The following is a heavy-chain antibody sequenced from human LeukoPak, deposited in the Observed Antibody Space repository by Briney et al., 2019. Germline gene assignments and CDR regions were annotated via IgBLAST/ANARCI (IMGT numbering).Heavy chain of an antibody. CDR1: GFTVSRNY. J-gene: IGHJ4*02. CDR2: IYSGGRT. Sequence: GGSLRLSCAASGFTVSRNYMSWVRQAPGKGLEWVSVIYSGGRTYYADSVKGRFTISRDNAKNSLYLQMNSLRAEDTALYYCARGGSYGGYHSYWGQGTLVTVSS. V-gene: IGHV3-66*01. D-gene: IGHD4-23*01. CDR3: ARGGSYGGYHSY.